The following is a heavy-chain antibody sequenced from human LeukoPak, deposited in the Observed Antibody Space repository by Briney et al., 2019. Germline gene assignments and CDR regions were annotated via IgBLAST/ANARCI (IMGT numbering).Heavy chain of an antibody. V-gene: IGHV3-66*01. D-gene: IGHD3-22*01. CDR3: ARLAYYDSSGYPYYYGMDV. J-gene: IGHJ6*02. CDR1: GFTVSSNY. CDR2: IYSGGST. Sequence: PGGSLRLSCAASGFTVSSNYMSWVRQAPGKGLEGVSVIYSGGSTYYAHSVQGRFTISRDNSKNTLYLQMNSLRAEDTAVYYRARLAYYDSSGYPYYYGMDVWGQGTTVTVSS.